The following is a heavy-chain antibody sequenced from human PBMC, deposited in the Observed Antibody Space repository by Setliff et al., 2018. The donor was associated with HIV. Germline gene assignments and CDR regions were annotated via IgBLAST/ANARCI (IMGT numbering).Heavy chain of an antibody. Sequence: PSETLSLTCTVSGGSISSYYWSWIRQPPGKGLEWIGYIYTSGSTNYPSLKSRVTISVDTSKNQFSLKLSSVTAADTAVYYCARQLSYAPPYFDPWGQGILVTVSS. CDR3: ARQLSYAPPYFDP. CDR2: IYTSGST. V-gene: IGHV4-59*08. CDR1: GGSISSYY. J-gene: IGHJ4*02. D-gene: IGHD2-2*01.